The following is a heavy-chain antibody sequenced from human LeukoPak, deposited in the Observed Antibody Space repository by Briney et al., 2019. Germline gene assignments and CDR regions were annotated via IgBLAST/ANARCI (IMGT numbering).Heavy chain of an antibody. D-gene: IGHD6-13*01. Sequence: SETLSLTCTVSGGSISNFYWSWIRQPAGKTLEWIGRIYTSGSTNYNPSLKSRVTMSVDTSKNQFSLKLSSVTAADTAVYFCARETTGAGTARPFDYWGQGTLVTVSS. J-gene: IGHJ4*02. CDR1: GGSISNFY. CDR2: IYTSGST. V-gene: IGHV4-4*07. CDR3: ARETTGAGTARPFDY.